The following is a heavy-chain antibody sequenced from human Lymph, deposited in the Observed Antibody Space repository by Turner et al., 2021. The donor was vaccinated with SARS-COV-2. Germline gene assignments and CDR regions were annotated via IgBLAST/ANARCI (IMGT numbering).Heavy chain of an antibody. CDR1: GFSFSRYG. Sequence: QVQLVESGEGVDQAGGYLIVYCAASGFSFSRYGMHWVRQGPGKGLEWVAVRWYDGSDKYYADSVKGRFSISRDNSKNTLYVQINSLRAEVKAVYYCARESDYGGNGKGFDYWGQGTLVTVSS. V-gene: IGHV3-33*01. J-gene: IGHJ4*02. D-gene: IGHD4-17*01. CDR3: ARESDYGGNGKGFDY. CDR2: RWYDGSDK.